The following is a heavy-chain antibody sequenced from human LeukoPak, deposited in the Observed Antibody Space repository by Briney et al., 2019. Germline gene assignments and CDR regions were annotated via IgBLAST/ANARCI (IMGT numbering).Heavy chain of an antibody. J-gene: IGHJ6*03. D-gene: IGHD6-13*01. V-gene: IGHV3-7*01. CDR1: GFTFSSYW. Sequence: HPGGSLRLSCAASGFTFSSYWMSWVRQAPGKGLEWVANIKQDGSEKYYVDSVKGRFTISRDNAKNSLYLQMNSLRAEDTAVYYCARGAAAGTVVYYYYYMDVWGKGTTVTVSS. CDR3: ARGAAAGTVVYYYYYMDV. CDR2: IKQDGSEK.